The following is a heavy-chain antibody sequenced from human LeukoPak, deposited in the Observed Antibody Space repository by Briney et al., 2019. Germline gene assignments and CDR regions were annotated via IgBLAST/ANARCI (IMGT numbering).Heavy chain of an antibody. V-gene: IGHV3-30*18. CDR2: ISYDGSNK. Sequence: GGSLRLSCATSGFTLSSYWMHWVRQAPGKGLEWVAVISYDGSNKYYADSVKGRFTISRDNSKNTLYLQMNSLRAEDTAVYYCAKDKAPPEWELPDYWGQGTLVTVSS. CDR1: GFTLSSYW. J-gene: IGHJ4*02. CDR3: AKDKAPPEWELPDY. D-gene: IGHD1-26*01.